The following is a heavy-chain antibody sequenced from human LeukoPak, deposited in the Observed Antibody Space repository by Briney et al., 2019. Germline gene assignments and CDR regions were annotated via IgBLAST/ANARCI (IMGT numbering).Heavy chain of an antibody. Sequence: GGSLRLSCAASGFTFSSYAMSWVRQAPGKGLEWVSSLTGGSDNSEHADSVKGRFSISRDNSKNTLYLQMNSLTAEDTAVYYCVRGWQQLGSWGRGTLVTVSS. CDR3: VRGWQQLGS. V-gene: IGHV3-23*01. CDR1: GFTFSSYA. D-gene: IGHD1-1*01. CDR2: LTGGSDNS. J-gene: IGHJ5*02.